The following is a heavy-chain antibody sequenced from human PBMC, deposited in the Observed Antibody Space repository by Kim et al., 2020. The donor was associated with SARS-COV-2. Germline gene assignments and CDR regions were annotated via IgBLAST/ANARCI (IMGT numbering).Heavy chain of an antibody. Sequence: SETLSLTCAVYGGSFSGYYWSWIRQPPGKGLEWIGEINHSGSTNYNPSLKSRVTISVDTSKNQFSLKLSSVTAADTAVYYCARGAIFGVAYYFDYWGQGTLVTVSS. V-gene: IGHV4-34*01. CDR2: INHSGST. J-gene: IGHJ4*02. D-gene: IGHD3-3*01. CDR3: ARGAIFGVAYYFDY. CDR1: GGSFSGYY.